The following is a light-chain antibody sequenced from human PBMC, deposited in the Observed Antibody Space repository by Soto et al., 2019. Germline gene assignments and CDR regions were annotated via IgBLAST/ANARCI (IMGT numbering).Light chain of an antibody. CDR3: KQLYTLPFT. CDR1: HDISTF. Sequence: DIQLTQSPSLLSASIGGRVTITCRASHDISTFLAWYQQKPGKAHKLLIYEASTLQSGVPSRFSGSGSGTEFTLTIRGLLPEDFAAYHCKQLYTLPFTFGQGTRLEIK. V-gene: IGKV1-9*01. J-gene: IGKJ5*01. CDR2: EAS.